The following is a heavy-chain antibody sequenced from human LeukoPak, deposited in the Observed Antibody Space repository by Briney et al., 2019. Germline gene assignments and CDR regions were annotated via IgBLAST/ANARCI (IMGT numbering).Heavy chain of an antibody. D-gene: IGHD3-22*01. CDR1: GYTFTSYA. J-gene: IGHJ4*02. CDR2: INPSSGGT. Sequence: ASVKVSCKASGYTFTSYAMNWVRQAPGQGLEWMGWINPSSGGTNYAQKFQGRVTMTRDTSISTAYMELSRLRSDDTAVYYCARYYDSSGYYVSPPTADENLDYWGQGTLVTVSS. CDR3: ARYYDSSGYYVSPPTADENLDY. V-gene: IGHV1-2*02.